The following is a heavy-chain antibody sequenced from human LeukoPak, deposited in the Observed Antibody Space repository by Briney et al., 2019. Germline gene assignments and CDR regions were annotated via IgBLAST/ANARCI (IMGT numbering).Heavy chain of an antibody. J-gene: IGHJ6*03. CDR2: IYHSGTT. V-gene: IGHV4-38-2*02. CDR3: ARDQPYMDV. Sequence: SETLSLTCTVSGYSISSGCYWVWIRQPPGKGLEWIGCIYHSGTTYYNPSLKSRITISVDTSKNQFSLKLSSVTAADTAMYYCARDQPYMDVWGKGTTVTVSS. CDR1: GYSISSGCY.